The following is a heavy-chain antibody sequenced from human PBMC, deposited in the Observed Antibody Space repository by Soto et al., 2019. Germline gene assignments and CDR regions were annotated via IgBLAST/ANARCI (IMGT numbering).Heavy chain of an antibody. J-gene: IGHJ4*02. D-gene: IGHD6-6*01. CDR1: GFTFSSYG. CDR2: IWYDGSNK. V-gene: IGHV3-33*01. Sequence: PGGSLRLSCAASGFTFSSYGMHWVGQAQGEGLEWVAVIWYDGSNKYYADSVKGRFTSSRDNSKNTLYLQMNSLRAEDTAVYYCARGLAARQYYFDYWGQGTLVTVSS. CDR3: ARGLAARQYYFDY.